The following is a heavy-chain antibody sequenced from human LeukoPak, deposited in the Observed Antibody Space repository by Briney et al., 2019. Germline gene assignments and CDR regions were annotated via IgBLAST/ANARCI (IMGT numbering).Heavy chain of an antibody. CDR3: AYSSGWYRIDY. D-gene: IGHD6-19*01. Sequence: PGGSLRLSCAASGFTFSSYSMNWVRQPPGKGLEWIWETHHSGTTNYNPSLRSRVTVSLDKSKNQFSLELNSLTAADTAVYYCAYSSGWYRIDYWGQGTLVTVSS. CDR2: THHSGTT. CDR1: GFTFSSYSM. J-gene: IGHJ4*02. V-gene: IGHV4-4*02.